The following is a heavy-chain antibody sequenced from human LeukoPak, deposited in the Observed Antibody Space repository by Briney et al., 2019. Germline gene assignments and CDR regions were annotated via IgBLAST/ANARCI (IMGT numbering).Heavy chain of an antibody. CDR3: ARDIPTYEELWYFDL. V-gene: IGHV4-34*01. Sequence: SETLSLTCAVYGGSFSGYYWSWIRQPPGKGLEWIGEINHSGSTNYNPSLKSRVTISVDTSKNQFSLKLSSVTAADTAVYYCARDIPTYEELWYFDLWGRGTLVTVSS. D-gene: IGHD1-7*01. CDR2: INHSGST. CDR1: GGSFSGYY. J-gene: IGHJ2*01.